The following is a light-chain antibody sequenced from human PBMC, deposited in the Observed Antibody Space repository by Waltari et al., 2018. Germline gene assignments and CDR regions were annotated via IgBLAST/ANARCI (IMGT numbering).Light chain of an antibody. J-gene: IGKJ4*01. V-gene: IGKV3-20*01. CDR2: GAS. CDR3: QQYYNAPVT. CDR1: QSVSSIY. Sequence: EIVFTQSPGTLSLSPGERATLSCSASQSVSSIYLAWYQQKPGQAPRLLIYGASSRATGIPDRFSGSGSGTDFTLTISRLEPEDFAVYYCQQYYNAPVTFGGGTKMEI.